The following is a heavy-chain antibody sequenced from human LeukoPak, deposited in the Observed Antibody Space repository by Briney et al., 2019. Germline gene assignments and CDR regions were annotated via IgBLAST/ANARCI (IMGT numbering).Heavy chain of an antibody. D-gene: IGHD5-12*01. CDR3: ARVPVGTTGYPEGSFDP. Sequence: SETLSLTCAVYGGSFSGYYWSWIRQPPGKGLEWIGEINHSGSTNYNPSLKSRVTISVDTSKNQFSLKLSSVIAADTAVYYCARVPVGTTGYPEGSFDPWGQGTLVTVSS. CDR2: INHSGST. CDR1: GGSFSGYY. V-gene: IGHV4-34*01. J-gene: IGHJ5*02.